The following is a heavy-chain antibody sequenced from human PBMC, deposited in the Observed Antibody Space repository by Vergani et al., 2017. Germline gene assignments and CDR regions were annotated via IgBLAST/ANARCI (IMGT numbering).Heavy chain of an antibody. J-gene: IGHJ6*03. D-gene: IGHD1-20*01. V-gene: IGHV4-34*01. CDR1: GGSFSGYY. CDR3: ASLTGTPRGGYYYYMDV. Sequence: QVQLQQWGAGLLKPSETLSLTCAVYGGSFSGYYWSWIRQPPGKGLEWIGEINHSGSTNYNPSLKSRVTISVDTSKNQFSLELSSVTAADTAVYYCASLTGTPRGGYYYYMDVWGKGTTVTVSS. CDR2: INHSGST.